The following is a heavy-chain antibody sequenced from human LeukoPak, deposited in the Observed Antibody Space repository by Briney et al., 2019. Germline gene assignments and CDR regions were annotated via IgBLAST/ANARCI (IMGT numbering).Heavy chain of an antibody. CDR3: ASGLITFDAFDI. Sequence: GGSLRLSCAASGFTFSSYWMHWVRQAPGKGLVWVSRINSDGSSTSYADSVKGRFTISRDNAKNTLYLQMNSLRAEDTAVYYCASGLITFDAFDIWGQGTMVTVSS. V-gene: IGHV3-74*01. CDR1: GFTFSSYW. D-gene: IGHD3-16*01. J-gene: IGHJ3*02. CDR2: INSDGSST.